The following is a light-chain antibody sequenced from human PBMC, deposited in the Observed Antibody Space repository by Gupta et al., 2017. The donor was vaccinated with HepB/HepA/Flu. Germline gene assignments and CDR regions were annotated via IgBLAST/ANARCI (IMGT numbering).Light chain of an antibody. CDR1: SSDVGGYNS. J-gene: IGLJ3*02. Sequence: QSALTQPASVSGSPGQSITISCTGTSSDVGGYNSVSWYQQYPGKAPKLLIYDVPARPSGISPRFSASKSGNTASLTISGLQTEDEADYFCSSFTRSTSTLVLFGGGTKVTFL. V-gene: IGLV2-14*03. CDR3: SSFTRSTSTLVL. CDR2: DVP.